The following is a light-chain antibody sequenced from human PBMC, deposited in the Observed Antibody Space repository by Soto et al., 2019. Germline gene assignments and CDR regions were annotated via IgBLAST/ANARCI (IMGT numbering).Light chain of an antibody. CDR1: QGISSH. J-gene: IGKJ3*01. CDR2: AAS. CDR3: QQGSRFPFT. Sequence: IQLTPSPSSLSASVGDRVTITCRASQGISSHLAWYQQKPGKAPKLLIYAASTLQTGVPSRFSGGGSGTDFTLTISSLQPEDFAIYFCQQGSRFPFTFGPGTKVDIK. V-gene: IGKV1-9*01.